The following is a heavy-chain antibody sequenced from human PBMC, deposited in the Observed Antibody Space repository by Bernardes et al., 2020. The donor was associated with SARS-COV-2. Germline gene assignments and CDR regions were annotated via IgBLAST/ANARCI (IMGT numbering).Heavy chain of an antibody. CDR2: ISSGGDTI. Sequence: GGSLILSCVGSGFIFTTYSMSWVRQAPGKGLAWLLFISSGGDTIHDADSVRGRFTVSRDDAKNSVYLQMNSLRAEDTAVYYCARGWRENSFDYWGQGALVTVSS. J-gene: IGHJ4*02. V-gene: IGHV3-48*01. D-gene: IGHD2-15*01. CDR3: ARGWRENSFDY. CDR1: GFIFTTYS.